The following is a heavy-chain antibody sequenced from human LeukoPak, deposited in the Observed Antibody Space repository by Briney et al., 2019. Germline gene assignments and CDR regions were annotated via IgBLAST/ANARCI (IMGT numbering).Heavy chain of an antibody. CDR2: ISGSGGST. Sequence: GGSLRLSCAASGFTLSSYAMSWVRQAPGKGLEWVSPISGSGGSTYYADSVKGRFTISRDNSKNTLYLQMNSLRAEDTAVYYCVTSRRVVITKATYYFDYWGQGTLVTVSS. J-gene: IGHJ4*02. V-gene: IGHV3-23*01. CDR3: VTSRRVVITKATYYFDY. CDR1: GFTLSSYA. D-gene: IGHD3-22*01.